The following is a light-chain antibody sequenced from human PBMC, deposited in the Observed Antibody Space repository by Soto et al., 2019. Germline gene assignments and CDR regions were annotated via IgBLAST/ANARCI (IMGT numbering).Light chain of an antibody. CDR2: AAS. V-gene: IGKV1-39*01. J-gene: IGKJ1*01. CDR3: LQDHDDSWT. Sequence: DIQMTQSPSSLSASVGDRLTITCRASQSISRYLNWYQQKPGKAPKLLMYAASTLQSGVPSRFSGSGSGTDFTLTVSSLQPEDFATYYCLQDHDDSWTFGQGTKVDI. CDR1: QSISRY.